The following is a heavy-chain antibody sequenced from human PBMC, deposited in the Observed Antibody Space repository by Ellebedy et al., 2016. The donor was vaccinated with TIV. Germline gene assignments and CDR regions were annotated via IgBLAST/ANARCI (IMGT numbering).Heavy chain of an antibody. D-gene: IGHD3-10*01. CDR3: ARDSGSGVFDI. CDR1: GFTFSDSW. CDR2: TKEDGREK. Sequence: GESLKISCAASGFTFSDSWMRWVRQAPGKGLEWVANTKEDGREKYYVDSVKGRFTISRDNAKNSLHLKMNGLRAEDTAVYYCARDSGSGVFDIWGQGTVVTVSS. J-gene: IGHJ3*02. V-gene: IGHV3-7*01.